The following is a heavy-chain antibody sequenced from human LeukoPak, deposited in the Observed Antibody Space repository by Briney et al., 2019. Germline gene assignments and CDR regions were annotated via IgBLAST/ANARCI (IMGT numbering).Heavy chain of an antibody. CDR2: ISDSGNT. CDR3: ARNRFYLTGAYYFDP. CDR1: GASMKNSF. V-gene: IGHV4-59*01. Sequence: SETLSLTCSVSGASMKNSFWSWIRQPPGKGLEWIGYISDSGNTNYNPSLKSRVTFSIDTSKGQFYLNLRSVTAADTALYFCARNRFYLTGAYYFDPWGRGTQVIVSS. D-gene: IGHD3-22*01. J-gene: IGHJ5*02.